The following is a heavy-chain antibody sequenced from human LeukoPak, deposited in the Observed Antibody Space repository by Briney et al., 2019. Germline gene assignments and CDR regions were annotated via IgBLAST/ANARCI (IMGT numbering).Heavy chain of an antibody. CDR3: AKSNGYGLIDI. J-gene: IGHJ3*02. V-gene: IGHV4-38-2*02. Sequence: SETLSLTCTVSGYSISSGYYWNWIRQSPGKGLEWIGSIYHSGRTYYNPSLKSRVTISVDTSKNQFSLKLNSVTAADTAVYYCAKSNGYGLIDIWGRGTMVTVSS. CDR1: GYSISSGYY. CDR2: IYHSGRT. D-gene: IGHD3-22*01.